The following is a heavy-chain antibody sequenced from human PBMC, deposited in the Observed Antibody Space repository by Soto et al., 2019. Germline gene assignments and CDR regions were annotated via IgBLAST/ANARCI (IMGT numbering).Heavy chain of an antibody. CDR1: GYTFTSFA. Sequence: VQLVQSGAEVKKPGASVTVSCKASGYTFTSFAIHWVRQAPGQRPEWMGWINADTGNTKYSQRFQGSVTFARDTSANTAYMQVSSVRSEDTAVYFCAREVVSGYDLGYWGQGTLVTVSS. CDR2: INADTGNT. D-gene: IGHD5-12*01. V-gene: IGHV1-3*01. J-gene: IGHJ4*02. CDR3: AREVVSGYDLGY.